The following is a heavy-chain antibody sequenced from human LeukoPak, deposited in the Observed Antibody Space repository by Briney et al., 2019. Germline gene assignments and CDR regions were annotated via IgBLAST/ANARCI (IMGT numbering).Heavy chain of an antibody. J-gene: IGHJ3*02. V-gene: IGHV4-34*01. CDR3: ARLTPYYDFWSGYYHDAFDI. CDR2: INHSGST. Sequence: SETLSLTCAGYGGSFSGYYWSWIRQPPGKGLEWIGEINHSGSTNYNPSLKSRGTISVDTSKNQFSLELSSVTAADTAVYYCARLTPYYDFWSGYYHDAFDIWGQGTMVTVSS. D-gene: IGHD3-3*01. CDR1: GGSFSGYY.